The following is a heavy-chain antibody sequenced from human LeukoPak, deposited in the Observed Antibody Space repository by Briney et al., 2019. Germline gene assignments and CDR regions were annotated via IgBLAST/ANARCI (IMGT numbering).Heavy chain of an antibody. D-gene: IGHD2-15*01. J-gene: IGHJ4*02. CDR3: ARGTNHVDIVATTHYCSGGSCYTPFSY. Sequence: YPSETLSLTCTVSGYSISSGYYWGWIRQPPGKGLEWIGSIYHSGNTYYNPSLKSRVSISVDTSKNQFSLKLSSVTAADTAVYYCARGTNHVDIVATTHYCSGGSCYTPFSYWGQGTLVTVSS. CDR1: GYSISSGYY. V-gene: IGHV4-38-2*02. CDR2: IYHSGNT.